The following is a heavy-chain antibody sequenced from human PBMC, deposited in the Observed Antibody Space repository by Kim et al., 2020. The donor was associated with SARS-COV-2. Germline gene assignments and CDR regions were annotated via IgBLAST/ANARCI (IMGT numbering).Heavy chain of an antibody. CDR1: GGSISDYY. CDR3: ARGREGGHDRRPFDM. V-gene: IGHV4-59*01. J-gene: IGHJ3*02. Sequence: SETLSLTCTVSGGSISDYYWSWIRQPPGKGLEWIGYIYYSGSTNYNPSLKSRVTISVDTSKSQFSLNLSSVTAADTAVYYCARGREGGHDRRPFDMWGQGTMVTVSS. D-gene: IGHD1-1*01. CDR2: IYYSGST.